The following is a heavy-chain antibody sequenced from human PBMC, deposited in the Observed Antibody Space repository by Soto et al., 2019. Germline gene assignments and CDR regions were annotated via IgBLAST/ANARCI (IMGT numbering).Heavy chain of an antibody. CDR1: GYTFTDYA. J-gene: IGHJ4*02. D-gene: IGHD3-22*01. Sequence: QVQLVQSGAEAKKPGASVQVSCKASGYTFTDYAVYWVRQAPGQGLEWLGWINAGNGHTKYSQKFQGRVTITRDTSAYTAHMELSSLRYEATAMYFCTRGRGVASTADYYLENGGQVTLVTVSS. V-gene: IGHV1-3*01. CDR2: INAGNGHT. CDR3: TRGRGVASTADYYLEN.